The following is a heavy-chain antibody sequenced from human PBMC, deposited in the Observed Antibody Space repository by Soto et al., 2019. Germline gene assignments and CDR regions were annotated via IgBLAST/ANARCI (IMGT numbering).Heavy chain of an antibody. V-gene: IGHV4-59*01. CDR3: ARGVTIFGVDYYYYYMDV. Sequence: QVQLQESGPGLVKPSETLSLTCTVSGGSISSYYWSWIRQPPGKGLEWIGYIYYSGSTNYNPSLKSRVTISVDTSKYQFSLKLSSVTAADTAVYFCARGVTIFGVDYYYYYMDVWGKGTTVTVSS. D-gene: IGHD3-3*01. CDR2: IYYSGST. CDR1: GGSISSYY. J-gene: IGHJ6*03.